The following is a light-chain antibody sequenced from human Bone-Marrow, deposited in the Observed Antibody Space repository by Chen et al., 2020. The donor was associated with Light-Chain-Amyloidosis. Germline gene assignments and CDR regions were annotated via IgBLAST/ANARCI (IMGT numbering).Light chain of an antibody. CDR1: SGDVGGYDV. V-gene: IGLV2-11*02. CDR3: CSTAGRSTLV. Sequence: QSALTQPRSVSGSPGQSVTISCTGTSGDVGGYDVVSWYQQYPVKAPKLIIYDVSKRLSGVPDRFSGSKSGNTASLTISGLQAADEADYYCCSTAGRSTLVFGGGTTLTVL. J-gene: IGLJ2*01. CDR2: DVS.